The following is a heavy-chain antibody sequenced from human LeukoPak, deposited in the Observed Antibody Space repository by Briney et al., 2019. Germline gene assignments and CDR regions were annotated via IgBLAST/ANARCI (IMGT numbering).Heavy chain of an antibody. V-gene: IGHV4-59*01. CDR1: GGSISSYY. J-gene: IGHJ5*02. CDR3: ARYVLRYFDWLGVSWFDP. D-gene: IGHD3-9*01. Sequence: PSETLSLTCTVSGGSISSYYWSWIRQPPGKGLEWIGYIYYSGSTNYNPSLKSRVTISVDTSKNQFSLKLSSVTAADTAVYYCARYVLRYFDWLGVSWFDPWGQGTLVTVSS. CDR2: IYYSGST.